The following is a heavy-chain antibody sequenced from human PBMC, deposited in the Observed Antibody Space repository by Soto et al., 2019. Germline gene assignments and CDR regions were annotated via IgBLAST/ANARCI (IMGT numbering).Heavy chain of an antibody. Sequence: ASVKVSCKTSGNTLTSFYIHWVRQAPGQGLEWMGRISPTTGGTNYAQRFQGRVTVTWDTSTNTAYMELNSLISDDTAVYYCARPPAYISGWYYFEYFGQGTLVTFCS. J-gene: IGHJ4*02. CDR1: GNTLTSFY. V-gene: IGHV1-2*02. D-gene: IGHD6-19*01. CDR3: ARPPAYISGWYYFEY. CDR2: ISPTTGGT.